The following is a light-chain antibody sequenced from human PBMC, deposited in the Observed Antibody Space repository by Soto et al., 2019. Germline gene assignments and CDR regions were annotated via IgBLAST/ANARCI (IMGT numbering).Light chain of an antibody. V-gene: IGLV2-8*01. J-gene: IGLJ2*01. CDR2: DVN. CDR3: SSYTGTNVI. Sequence: QSALTQPPSASGSPVQSVTIACTGTLSDVGGQNLVSWYRQDPGKAPKLIIYDVNQRPSGVPDRFSGSKSGRTASLTVSGLQAEDEANYYCSSYTGTNVIFGGGTKLTVL. CDR1: LSDVGGQNL.